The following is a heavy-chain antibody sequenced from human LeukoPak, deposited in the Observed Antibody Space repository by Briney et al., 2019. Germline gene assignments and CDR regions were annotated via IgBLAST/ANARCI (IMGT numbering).Heavy chain of an antibody. CDR3: APWELLLDY. D-gene: IGHD1-26*01. V-gene: IGHV3-53*01. CDR2: IYSGGST. CDR1: GFTVSSNY. J-gene: IGHJ4*02. Sequence: PGGSLRLSCAASGFTVSSNYMTWVRQAPGKGLEWISLIYSGGSTYYADSVKGRFTISRDNSKNTLYLQMNSLRAEDTAVYYCAPWELLLDYWGQGTLVTVSS.